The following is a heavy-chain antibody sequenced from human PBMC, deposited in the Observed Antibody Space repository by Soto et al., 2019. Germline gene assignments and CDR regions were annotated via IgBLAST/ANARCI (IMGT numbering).Heavy chain of an antibody. CDR2: IYYSGST. Sequence: SETLSLTCTVSGGSISSYYWSWIRQPPGKGLEWIGYIYYSGSTNYNPSLKSRVTISVDTSKNQFSLKLSSVTAADTAVYYCARHYKARAVRRGYNWFDPWGQGTLVTVSS. D-gene: IGHD3-10*01. J-gene: IGHJ5*02. CDR3: ARHYKARAVRRGYNWFDP. V-gene: IGHV4-59*08. CDR1: GGSISSYY.